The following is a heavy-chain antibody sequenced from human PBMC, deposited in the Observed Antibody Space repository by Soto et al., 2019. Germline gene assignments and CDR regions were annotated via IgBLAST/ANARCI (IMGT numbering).Heavy chain of an antibody. CDR3: TTVTAVLGHASYDNRYYYYYYMDV. D-gene: IGHD3-22*01. Sequence: GGSLRLSCAASGFTFSNAWMSWVRQAPGKGLEWVGRIKSKTDGGTTDYAAPVKGRFTISRDDSKNTLYLQMNSLKTEDTAVYYCTTVTAVLGHASYDNRYYYYYYMDVWGKGTTVTVSS. CDR1: GFTFSNAW. V-gene: IGHV3-15*01. J-gene: IGHJ6*03. CDR2: IKSKTDGGTT.